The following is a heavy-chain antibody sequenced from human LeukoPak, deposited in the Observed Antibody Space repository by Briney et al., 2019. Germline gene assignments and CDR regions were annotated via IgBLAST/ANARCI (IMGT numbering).Heavy chain of an antibody. Sequence: GGSLRLSCAPSGFTFSRYGMHWVRQAPGKGLEWVAFTRYDGKNKYYADSVKGRFTISRDNSKNTLYLQMKSLRAEDTAVYYCAKNHRELDPYYYFMDVWGKGTTVTVSS. V-gene: IGHV3-30*02. J-gene: IGHJ6*03. D-gene: IGHD1-14*01. CDR3: AKNHRELDPYYYFMDV. CDR1: GFTFSRYG. CDR2: TRYDGKNK.